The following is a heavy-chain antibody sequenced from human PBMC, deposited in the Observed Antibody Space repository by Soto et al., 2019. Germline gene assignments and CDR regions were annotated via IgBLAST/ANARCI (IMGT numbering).Heavy chain of an antibody. V-gene: IGHV3-23*01. D-gene: IGHD6-13*01. Sequence: EVQLLESEGGLVQPGGSLRLSCAASGFTFTSAAVSWLRQAPGKGLEWVSTLSGSGATTYYADSVKGRFTISRDNAKNSLYLQMNSLRAEDTAVYYCARGNTGIAAASSYWGQGTLVTVSS. CDR1: GFTFTSAA. J-gene: IGHJ4*02. CDR2: LSGSGATT. CDR3: ARGNTGIAAASSY.